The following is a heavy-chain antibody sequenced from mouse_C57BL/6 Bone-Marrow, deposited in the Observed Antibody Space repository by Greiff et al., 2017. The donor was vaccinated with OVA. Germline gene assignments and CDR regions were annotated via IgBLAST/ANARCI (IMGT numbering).Heavy chain of an antibody. CDR2: ISNGGGST. Sequence: EVKLQESGGGLVQPGGSLKLSCAASGFTFSDYYMYWVRQTPEKRLEWVAYISNGGGSTYYPDTVKGRFTISRDNAKNTLYLQMSRLKSEDTAMYYCASRYDGAYWGQGTLVTVSA. V-gene: IGHV5-12*01. D-gene: IGHD2-3*01. CDR3: ASRYDGAY. CDR1: GFTFSDYY. J-gene: IGHJ3*01.